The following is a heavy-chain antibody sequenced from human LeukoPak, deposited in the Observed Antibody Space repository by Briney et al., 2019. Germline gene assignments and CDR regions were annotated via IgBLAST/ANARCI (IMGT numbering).Heavy chain of an antibody. V-gene: IGHV3-23*01. CDR2: VSGTGSST. J-gene: IGHJ4*02. CDR1: GFTFGSYA. CDR3: AKEAGSNRYFDY. Sequence: GGSLRLSCAASGFTFGSYAMSWVRQAPGKGLEWVSGVSGTGSSTYYAYSVKGRFTISRDNSKNTLYLQMNSLRAEDTAVYYCAKEAGSNRYFDYWGQGTLVTVSS. D-gene: IGHD6-13*01.